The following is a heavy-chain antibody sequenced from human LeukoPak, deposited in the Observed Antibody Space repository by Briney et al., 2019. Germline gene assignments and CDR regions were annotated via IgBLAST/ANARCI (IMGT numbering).Heavy chain of an antibody. Sequence: PSETLSLTCAVSGYSISSGYYWGWIRQPPGKGLEWIGSIYHSGSTYYNPSLKSRVTISVDTSKNQFSLKLSFVTAADTAVYYCARQEGTYYDFWSGYSHPYFDYWGQGTLVTVSS. D-gene: IGHD3-3*01. CDR3: ARQEGTYYDFWSGYSHPYFDY. CDR1: GYSISSGYY. CDR2: IYHSGST. J-gene: IGHJ4*02. V-gene: IGHV4-38-2*01.